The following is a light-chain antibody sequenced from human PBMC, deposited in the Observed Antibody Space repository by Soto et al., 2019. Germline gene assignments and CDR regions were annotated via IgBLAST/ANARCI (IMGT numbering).Light chain of an antibody. Sequence: QSVLTQPPSVSAAPGQKVTIACSGSSSNIGNNFVTWYQQLPGTAPKLMIYEVSNRPSGVSNRFSGSKSGNTASLTISGLQAEDEADYYCSSFTSSSTPRVFGGGTKLTVL. CDR1: SSNIGNNF. V-gene: IGLV2-14*01. CDR2: EVS. J-gene: IGLJ3*02. CDR3: SSFTSSSTPRV.